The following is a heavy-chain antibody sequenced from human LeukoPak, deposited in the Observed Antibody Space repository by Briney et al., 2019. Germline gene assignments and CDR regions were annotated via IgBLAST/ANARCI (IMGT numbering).Heavy chain of an antibody. J-gene: IGHJ4*02. D-gene: IGHD3-22*01. CDR1: GFTVRSNY. CDR2: IYRGGTT. V-gene: IGHV3-66*01. Sequence: GGSLRLSCAASGFTVRSNYMSWVRQAPGKGLEWVSVIYRGGTTYYADSVKGRFTISRDNSKNTLHLQMNSLRAEDTAVYYCARDSSGYHSDDWGQGTLVTVSS. CDR3: ARDSSGYHSDD.